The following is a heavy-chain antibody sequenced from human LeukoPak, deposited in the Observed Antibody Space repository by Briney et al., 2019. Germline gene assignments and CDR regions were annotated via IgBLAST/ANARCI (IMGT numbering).Heavy chain of an antibody. CDR3: ARHALSNWFDP. Sequence: SETLSLTCTVSGGSITSSSDDWGWIRQPPGKGLEWIGTFYYGGSTNYNPSLNSRVTISVDTSKNQFSLKLSSVTAADTAVYYCARHALSNWFDPWGQGAPVIVSS. V-gene: IGHV4-39*01. CDR1: GGSITSSSDD. CDR2: FYYGGST. J-gene: IGHJ5*02.